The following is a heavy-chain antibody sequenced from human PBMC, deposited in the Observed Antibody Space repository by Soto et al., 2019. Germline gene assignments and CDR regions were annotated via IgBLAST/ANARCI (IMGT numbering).Heavy chain of an antibody. D-gene: IGHD4-17*01. J-gene: IGHJ4*02. CDR1: GGTFSNYA. Sequence: QVRLEQSEAEVKKPGSSVKVSCKASGGTFSNYAISWERQAPGQGLEWMGVIILPFGTPNYAQTFQGRVTITADESMTTAYMELSGLRSEDTAVYYCARGPDYEGYFDYWGRGTLVTVSS. CDR2: IILPFGTP. V-gene: IGHV1-69*12. CDR3: ARGPDYEGYFDY.